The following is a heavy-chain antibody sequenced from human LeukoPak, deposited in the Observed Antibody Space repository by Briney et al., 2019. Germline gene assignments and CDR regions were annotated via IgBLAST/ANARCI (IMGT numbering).Heavy chain of an antibody. CDR1: GFTFSSYA. J-gene: IGHJ3*02. CDR3: ARDNDYGDYPDAFDI. CDR2: ISYDGSNK. Sequence: PGRSLRLSCAASGFTFSSYAMHWVRQAPGKGLEWVAVISYDGSNKYYADSVKGRSTISRDNSKNTLYLQMNSLRAEDTAVYYCARDNDYGDYPDAFDIWGQGTMVTVSS. D-gene: IGHD4-17*01. V-gene: IGHV3-30-3*01.